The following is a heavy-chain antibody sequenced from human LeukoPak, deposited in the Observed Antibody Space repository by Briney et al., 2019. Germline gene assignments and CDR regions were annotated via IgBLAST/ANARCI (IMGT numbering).Heavy chain of an antibody. Sequence: PSETLSLTCTVSGDSISSSNYYWGWIRQPPGKGLEWIGSIYYSGSTDYNPSLKSRVTISVDTSKNQFSLKLNSVTAADTAVYYCARLDVLAAAGNFDYWGQGILVTVSS. CDR2: IYYSGST. CDR1: GDSISSSNYY. CDR3: ARLDVLAAAGNFDY. D-gene: IGHD6-13*01. V-gene: IGHV4-39*01. J-gene: IGHJ4*02.